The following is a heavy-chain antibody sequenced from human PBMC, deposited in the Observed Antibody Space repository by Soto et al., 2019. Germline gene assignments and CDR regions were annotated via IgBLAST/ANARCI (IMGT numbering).Heavy chain of an antibody. CDR2: IYYSGST. J-gene: IGHJ3*02. CDR3: ARGNLYCSGGSCYSWDAFDI. D-gene: IGHD2-15*01. V-gene: IGHV4-31*03. Sequence: TLSLTCTVSGGSISSGGYYWSWIRQHPGKGLEWIGYIYYSGSTYYNPSLKSRVTISVGTSKNQFSPKLSSVTAADTAVYYCARGNLYCSGGSCYSWDAFDIWGQGTMVTVSS. CDR1: GGSISSGGYY.